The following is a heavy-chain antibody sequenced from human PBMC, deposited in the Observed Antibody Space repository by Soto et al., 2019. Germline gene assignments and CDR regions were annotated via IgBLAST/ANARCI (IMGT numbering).Heavy chain of an antibody. D-gene: IGHD3-10*01. J-gene: IGHJ5*02. CDR2: INPSGGST. CDR3: ARILWFGEPLNWFDP. V-gene: IGHV1-46*03. Sequence: ASVKVSCKASGYTFTSYYMHWVRQAPGQGLEWMGIINPSGGSTSYAQKFQGRVTMTRDTSTSTVYMELSSLRSEDTAVYYCARILWFGEPLNWFDPLGQGTLVTGSS. CDR1: GYTFTSYY.